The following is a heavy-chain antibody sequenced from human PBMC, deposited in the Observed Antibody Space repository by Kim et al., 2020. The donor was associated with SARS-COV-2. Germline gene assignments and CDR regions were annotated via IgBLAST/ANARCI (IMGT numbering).Heavy chain of an antibody. CDR1: GGSFSGYY. CDR3: AREGRGSGYDYVDY. D-gene: IGHD5-12*01. CDR2: INHSGST. J-gene: IGHJ4*02. Sequence: SETLSLTCAVYGGSFSGYYWSWIRQPPGKGLEWIGEINHSGSTNYNPSLKSRVTISVDTSKNQFSLKLSSVTAADTAVYYCAREGRGSGYDYVDYWGQGTLVTVSS. V-gene: IGHV4-34*01.